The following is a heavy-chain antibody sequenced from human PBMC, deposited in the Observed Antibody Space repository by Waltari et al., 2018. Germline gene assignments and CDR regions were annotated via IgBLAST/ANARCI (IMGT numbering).Heavy chain of an antibody. D-gene: IGHD1-26*01. CDR1: GFTFGDYA. V-gene: IGHV3-49*03. CDR2: IRSKAYGGTT. Sequence: EVQLVESGGGLVQPGRSLRLSCTASGFTFGDYAMSWFRQAPGKGLEWVGFIRSKAYGGTTEYAASVKGRFTISRDDSKSIAYLQMNSLKTEDTAVYYCTREGSYFSVTPFGVIWGQGTMVTVSS. CDR3: TREGSYFSVTPFGVI. J-gene: IGHJ3*02.